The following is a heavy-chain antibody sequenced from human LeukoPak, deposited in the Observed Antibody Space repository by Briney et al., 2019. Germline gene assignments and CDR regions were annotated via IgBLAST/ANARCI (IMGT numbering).Heavy chain of an antibody. CDR3: AKDMGYYDSSGYWGPLFDY. Sequence: GGSLRLSCAASGFTFDDYAMHWVRQAPGKGLEWVSLISWDGGSTYYADSVKGRFTISRDNSKNSLYLQMNSLRAEDTALYYCAKDMGYYDSSGYWGPLFDYWGQGTLVTVSS. CDR1: GFTFDDYA. J-gene: IGHJ4*02. CDR2: ISWDGGST. D-gene: IGHD3-22*01. V-gene: IGHV3-43D*03.